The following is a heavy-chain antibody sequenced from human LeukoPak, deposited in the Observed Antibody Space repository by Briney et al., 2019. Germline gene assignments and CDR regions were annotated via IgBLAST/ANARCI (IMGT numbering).Heavy chain of an antibody. CDR3: ARGTPRPGRSHVGFDY. CDR1: GGTFSSYA. J-gene: IGHJ4*02. V-gene: IGHV1-69*04. Sequence: GASVKVSCKASGGTFSSYAISWVRQAPGQGLEWMGRIIPILGIANYAQKFQGRVTITADKSTSTAYMELSSLRSEDTAVYYCARGTPRPGRSHVGFDYWGQGTLVTVSS. CDR2: IIPILGIA. D-gene: IGHD3-10*01.